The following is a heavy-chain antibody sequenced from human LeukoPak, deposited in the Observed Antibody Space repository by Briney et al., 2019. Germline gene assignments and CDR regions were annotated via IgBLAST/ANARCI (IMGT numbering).Heavy chain of an antibody. CDR1: GFTFSRNA. CDR2: IKHNGDEL. J-gene: IGHJ4*02. CDR3: ARELRTFDS. V-gene: IGHV3-7*01. Sequence: PGGSLRLSCAASGFTFSRNAIHWVRQAPGKGLEWVANIKHNGDELNYVDSVEDRFTISRDNAKNSLYLHMTGLRAEDTAVYYCARELRTFDSWGQGTLVTVSS. D-gene: IGHD3-16*01.